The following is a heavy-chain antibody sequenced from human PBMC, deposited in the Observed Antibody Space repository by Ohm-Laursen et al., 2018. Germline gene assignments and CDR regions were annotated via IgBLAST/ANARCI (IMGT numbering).Heavy chain of an antibody. CDR2: INPNSGGT. D-gene: IGHD6-6*01. CDR1: GYTFTGYY. J-gene: IGHJ3*02. V-gene: IGHV1-2*02. CDR3: ARDSYSSSSGGAFDI. Sequence: ASVKVSCKASGYTFTGYYMHWVRQAPGQGLEWMGWINPNSGGTNYAQKFQGRVTMTRDTSISTAYMELSRLRSDDTAVYYCARDSYSSSSGGAFDIWGQGTMVTVSS.